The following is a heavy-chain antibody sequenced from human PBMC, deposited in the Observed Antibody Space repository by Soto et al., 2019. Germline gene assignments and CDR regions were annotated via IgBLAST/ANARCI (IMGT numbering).Heavy chain of an antibody. CDR2: ILPVFGTP. J-gene: IGHJ6*02. CDR1: GATLDTFINFG. D-gene: IGHD3-3*01. V-gene: IGHV1-69*13. Sequence: VKVSCKASGATLDTFINFGITWVRRAPGQGLEWMGGILPVFGTPHYAQKFQGRVTIRADESTRTAYMELSSLRSEDTAVYYCARGRATIFGVVTPRDYYYGMDVWGQGTTVTVSS. CDR3: ARGRATIFGVVTPRDYYYGMDV.